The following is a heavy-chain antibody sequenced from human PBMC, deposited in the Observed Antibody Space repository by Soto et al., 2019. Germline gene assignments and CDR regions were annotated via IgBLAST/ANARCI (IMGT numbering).Heavy chain of an antibody. Sequence: SETLSLTCAVSGGSVSSGVFSWNWIGQPPGQGLEWIGYISHGGSPHYTPSLRSRVSISVDRSTNVISLNLTSMTPADTAVYFCARGHYYYAMDVWGQGTTVTVSS. J-gene: IGHJ6*02. CDR1: GGSVSSGVFS. CDR2: ISHGGSP. V-gene: IGHV4-30-2*01. CDR3: ARGHYYYAMDV.